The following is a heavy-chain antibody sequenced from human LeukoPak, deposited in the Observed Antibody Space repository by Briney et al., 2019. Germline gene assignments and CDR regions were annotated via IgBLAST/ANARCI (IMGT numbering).Heavy chain of an antibody. J-gene: IGHJ4*02. CDR2: ISYDGSNK. V-gene: IGHV3-30*03. CDR3: TTPSAEYYDFWSGYSNFDY. D-gene: IGHD3-3*01. Sequence: GGSLRLSCAASGFTFSSYGMHWVRQAPGKGLEWVAVISYDGSNKYYADSVKGRFTISRDNSKNTLYLQMNSLKTEDTAVYYCTTPSAEYYDFWSGYSNFDYWGQGTLVTVSS. CDR1: GFTFSSYG.